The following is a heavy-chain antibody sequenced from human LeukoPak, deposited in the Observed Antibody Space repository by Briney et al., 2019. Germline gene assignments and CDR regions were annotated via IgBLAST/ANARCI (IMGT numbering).Heavy chain of an antibody. CDR1: GGTCSSYA. J-gene: IGHJ3*02. CDR3: AREAEAFDI. Sequence: SCKASGGTCSSYAISWVRQAPGKGLEWVAVISYDGSNKYYADSVKGRFTISRDNSKNTLYLQMNSLRAEDTAVYYCAREAEAFDIWGQGTMVTVSS. V-gene: IGHV3-30-3*01. CDR2: ISYDGSNK.